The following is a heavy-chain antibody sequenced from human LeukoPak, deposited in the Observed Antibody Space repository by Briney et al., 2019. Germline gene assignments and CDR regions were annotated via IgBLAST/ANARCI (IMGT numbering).Heavy chain of an antibody. CDR3: VREDTPATANY. V-gene: IGHV3-23*01. J-gene: IGHJ4*02. CDR2: ISGSGGST. D-gene: IGHD2-21*02. Sequence: GGSLRLSCAASGFTFSSYAMSWVRHAPGKGLEWVSAISGSGGSTYYADSVKGRFTISRDNSKNTLYLQMNSLRAEDTAVYYCVREDTPATANYWGQGTLVTISS. CDR1: GFTFSSYA.